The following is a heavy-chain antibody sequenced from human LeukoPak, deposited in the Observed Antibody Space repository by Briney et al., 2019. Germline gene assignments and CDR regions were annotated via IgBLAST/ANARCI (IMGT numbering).Heavy chain of an antibody. CDR3: AKGSIAATYAFDI. D-gene: IGHD6-6*01. Sequence: GGSLRLSCAASGFTFDDYAMHWVRQAPGKGLEWVSGISWNSGSIGYADSVKGRFTISRDNAKNSLYLQMNSLRAEDMALYYCAKGSIAATYAFDIWGQGTMVTVSS. V-gene: IGHV3-9*03. CDR2: ISWNSGSI. CDR1: GFTFDDYA. J-gene: IGHJ3*02.